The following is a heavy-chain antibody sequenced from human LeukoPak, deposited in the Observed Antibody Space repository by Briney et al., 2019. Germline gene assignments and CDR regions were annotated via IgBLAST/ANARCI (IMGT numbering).Heavy chain of an antibody. CDR3: AKDASAFIAAAGFY. CDR1: GFTFDDYA. J-gene: IGHJ4*02. D-gene: IGHD6-13*01. CDR2: ISWNSGSI. Sequence: GRSLRLSCAASGFTFDDYAMHWARQAPGKGLEWVSGISWNSGSIGYADSVKGRFTISRDNAKNSLYLQMNSLRAEDTALYYCAKDASAFIAAAGFYWGQGTLVTVSS. V-gene: IGHV3-9*01.